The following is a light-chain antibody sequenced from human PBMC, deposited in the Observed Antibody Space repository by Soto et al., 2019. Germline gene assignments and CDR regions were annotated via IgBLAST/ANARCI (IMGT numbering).Light chain of an antibody. V-gene: IGLV1-44*01. CDR3: AAWDARLNGVV. CDR2: SNN. CDR1: SSNIGSNT. Sequence: QSVLTQPPSASGTPGQRGTISCSGSSSNIGSNTVNWYQQLPGTAPKLLIYSNNQRPSGVPDRFSGSKSGTSVSLAISGLQSEDEADYYCAAWDARLNGVVFGGGTQLTVL. J-gene: IGLJ3*02.